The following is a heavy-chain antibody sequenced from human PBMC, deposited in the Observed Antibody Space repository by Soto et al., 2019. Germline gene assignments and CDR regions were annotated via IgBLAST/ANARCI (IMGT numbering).Heavy chain of an antibody. V-gene: IGHV1-18*01. D-gene: IGHD4-17*01. CDR1: GYTFTSYG. CDR2: ISAYNGNT. Sequence: QVQLVQSGAEVKKPGASVKVSCKASGYTFTSYGISWVRQAPGQGLEWMGWISAYNGNTNYAQKLQGRVTMTTDTSTSTASMELRSLRYDDTAVYYCASPGSDYGDYDDAFDIWGQGTMVTVSS. CDR3: ASPGSDYGDYDDAFDI. J-gene: IGHJ3*02.